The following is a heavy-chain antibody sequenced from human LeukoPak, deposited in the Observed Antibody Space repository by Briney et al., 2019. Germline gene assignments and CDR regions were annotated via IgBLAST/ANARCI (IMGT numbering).Heavy chain of an antibody. V-gene: IGHV3-23*01. CDR1: GFIFSDSA. CDR3: AKGGQDFDFWRFDL. Sequence: GGSLRLSCAASGFIFSDSAVSWVRHSPGEGLKWVSSISDTGGRTHYADSVKGRFTITRDNSRNTVNLQMNSLRAGDTARYYCAKGGQDFDFWRFDLWGQGILVIVSS. D-gene: IGHD3-3*01. J-gene: IGHJ5*02. CDR2: ISDTGGRT.